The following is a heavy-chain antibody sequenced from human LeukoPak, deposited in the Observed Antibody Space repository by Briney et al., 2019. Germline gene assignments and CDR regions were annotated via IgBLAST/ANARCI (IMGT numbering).Heavy chain of an antibody. D-gene: IGHD2-8*01. V-gene: IGHV4-34*01. CDR3: ARPLNSHCTNGVCNDY. CDR1: GGSFSGYY. Sequence: PSETLSLTCAVYGGSFSGYYWSWIRQPPGKGLEWIGEINHSGSTNYDPSLKSRVTISVDTSKNQFSLKLSSVTAADTAVYYCARPLNSHCTNGVCNDYWGQGTLVTVSS. J-gene: IGHJ4*02. CDR2: INHSGST.